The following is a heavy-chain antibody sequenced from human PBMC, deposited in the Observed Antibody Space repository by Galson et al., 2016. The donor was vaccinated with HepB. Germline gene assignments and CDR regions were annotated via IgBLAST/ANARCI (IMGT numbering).Heavy chain of an antibody. Sequence: SLRLSCAASGFTFSSYGMHWVRQAPGKGLEWVALIWYDGINKYYADSVKGRFTISRDTSKNTLYLQMNSLSVEDTAIYYCASRAAWGQGTLVTVSS. CDR3: ASRAA. J-gene: IGHJ4*02. D-gene: IGHD2-15*01. CDR1: GFTFSSYG. CDR2: IWYDGINK. V-gene: IGHV3-33*01.